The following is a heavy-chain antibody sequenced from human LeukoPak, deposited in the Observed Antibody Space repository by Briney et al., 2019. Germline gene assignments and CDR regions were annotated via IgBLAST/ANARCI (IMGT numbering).Heavy chain of an antibody. CDR3: ARADYCSSTSCYSRWFDP. CDR1: GYTFTSYY. J-gene: IGHJ5*02. CDR2: INPSVGST. D-gene: IGHD2-2*01. Sequence: EASVKVSCKASGYTFTSYYMHWVRQAPGQGLEWMGIINPSVGSTSYAQKFQGRVTMTRDMSTSTVYMELSSLRSEDTAVYYCARADYCSSTSCYSRWFDPWGQGTLVTVSS. V-gene: IGHV1-46*01.